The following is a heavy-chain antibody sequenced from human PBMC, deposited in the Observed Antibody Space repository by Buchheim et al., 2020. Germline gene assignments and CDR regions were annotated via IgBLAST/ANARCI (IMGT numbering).Heavy chain of an antibody. V-gene: IGHV3-30*18. J-gene: IGHJ4*02. CDR2: KSFDGSNE. CDR3: ANSWSQHSMFDY. D-gene: IGHD3-10*02. Sequence: QVQLVESGGGVVQPGRSLRLSCAASGFTFRYSGMHWVRQAPGKGLEWVASKSFDGSNEYYADSGKGRFTISRDNSKNTLYLQMNSLKTEDTAVYYCANSWSQHSMFDYWGQGTL. CDR1: GFTFRYSG.